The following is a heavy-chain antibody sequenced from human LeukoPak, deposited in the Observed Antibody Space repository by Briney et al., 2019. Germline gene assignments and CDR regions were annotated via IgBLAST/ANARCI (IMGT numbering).Heavy chain of an antibody. V-gene: IGHV3-48*01. D-gene: IGHD3-10*01. Sequence: GGSLRLSCAASGFTFSSYSMNWVRQAPGKGLEWVSYISSSSTIYYADSVKGRFTISRDNAKNSLYLQMNSLRAEDTAVYYCAREAQSLWFGESSFDYWGQGTLVTVSS. J-gene: IGHJ4*02. CDR1: GFTFSSYS. CDR3: AREAQSLWFGESSFDY. CDR2: ISSSSTI.